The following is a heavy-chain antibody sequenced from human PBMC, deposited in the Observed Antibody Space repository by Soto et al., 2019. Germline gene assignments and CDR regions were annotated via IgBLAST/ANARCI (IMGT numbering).Heavy chain of an antibody. D-gene: IGHD3-22*01. V-gene: IGHV3-23*01. CDR1: GFTFSSYA. Sequence: LRLSCAASGFTFSSYAMIWVRQAPGKVLEWVSAISGSGGSTYYADSVKGRFTISRDNSKNTLYLQMNSLRAEDTAVYYCAKDYYDSSGYPGAFDIWGQGTMVTVSS. CDR3: AKDYYDSSGYPGAFDI. J-gene: IGHJ3*02. CDR2: ISGSGGST.